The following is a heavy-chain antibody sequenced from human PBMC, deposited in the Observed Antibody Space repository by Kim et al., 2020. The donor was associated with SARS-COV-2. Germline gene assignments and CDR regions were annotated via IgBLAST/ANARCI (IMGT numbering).Heavy chain of an antibody. D-gene: IGHD5-12*01. J-gene: IGHJ3*02. CDR2: ISWDGGST. CDR1: GFTFDDYT. Sequence: GGSLRLSCAASGFTFDDYTMHWVRQAPGKGLEWVSLISWDGGSTYYADSVKGRLTISRDNSKNSLYLQMNSLRTEDTALYYCAKNEKGGSVRAAFDIWGQRTMVTVSS. V-gene: IGHV3-43*01. CDR3: AKNEKGGSVRAAFDI.